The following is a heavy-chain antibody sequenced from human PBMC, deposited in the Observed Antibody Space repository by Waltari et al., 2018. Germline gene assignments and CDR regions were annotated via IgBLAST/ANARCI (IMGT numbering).Heavy chain of an antibody. D-gene: IGHD2-15*01. V-gene: IGHV1-3*02. Sequence: QVQLVQSGAEVKKPGASVKVSCKASGYTFTSYAMHWVRQAPGQRLEWMGWSNAGNGNTNYSQEFHGRVTITRDTSASTAYMELSSLRSEDMAVYYCARGRGRCSGGSCYLDAFDIWGQGTMVTVSS. CDR2: SNAGNGNT. J-gene: IGHJ3*02. CDR3: ARGRGRCSGGSCYLDAFDI. CDR1: GYTFTSYA.